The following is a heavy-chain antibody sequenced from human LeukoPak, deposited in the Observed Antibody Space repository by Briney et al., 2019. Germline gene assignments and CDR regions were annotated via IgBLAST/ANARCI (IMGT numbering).Heavy chain of an antibody. D-gene: IGHD4-17*01. Sequence: SETLSLTCAVYGGSFSGYYWSWIRQPPGKGLEWIGEINHSGSTNYNPSLKSRVTISVDTSKNQFSLNLNSVTAADTAVYYCARLHADSYFFDHWGQGSLVIVSS. CDR2: INHSGST. V-gene: IGHV4-34*01. CDR1: GGSFSGYY. CDR3: ARLHADSYFFDH. J-gene: IGHJ4*02.